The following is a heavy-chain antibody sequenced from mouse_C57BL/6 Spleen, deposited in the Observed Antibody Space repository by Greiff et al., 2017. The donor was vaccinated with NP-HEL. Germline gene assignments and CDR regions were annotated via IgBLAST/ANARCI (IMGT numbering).Heavy chain of an antibody. D-gene: IGHD1-1*01. J-gene: IGHJ4*01. CDR1: GYTFTSYW. CDR3: ARCGSRGYAMDY. Sequence: VQLQQSGAELVKPGASVKLSCKASGYTFTSYWMQWVKQRPGQGLEWIGEIDPSDSYTNYNQKFKGKATLTVDTSSSTAYMQLSSLTSEDSAVYYCARCGSRGYAMDYWGQGTSVTVSS. CDR2: IDPSDSYT. V-gene: IGHV1-50*01.